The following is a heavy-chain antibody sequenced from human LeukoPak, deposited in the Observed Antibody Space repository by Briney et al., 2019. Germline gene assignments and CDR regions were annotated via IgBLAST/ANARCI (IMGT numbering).Heavy chain of an antibody. CDR3: ARERGDSFDFDY. D-gene: IGHD5-18*01. CDR1: GFTFSSYW. CDR2: IDSDGSGT. V-gene: IGHV3-74*01. J-gene: IGHJ4*02. Sequence: GALILSCAASGFTFSSYWMHWVRQAPGKGLVWVSRIDSDGSGTSYADSVKGRFTISRDNARNTLYLQMNSLRADDTAVYYCARERGDSFDFDYWGQGTLVTVSS.